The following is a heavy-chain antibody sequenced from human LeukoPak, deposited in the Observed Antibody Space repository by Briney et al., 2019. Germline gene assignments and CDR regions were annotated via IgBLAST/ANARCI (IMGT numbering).Heavy chain of an antibody. D-gene: IGHD2-2*01. V-gene: IGHV3-23*01. CDR2: ISGSGSSA. J-gene: IGHJ6*03. CDR3: ARDRWDCSSTSCYHYMDV. CDR1: GFTFSNHA. Sequence: GGSLRLSCAASGFTFSNHAMNWVRQAPGKGLEWVSSISGSGSSAYFADSVKGRFTISRDNAKNSLYLQMNSLRAEDTAVYYCARDRWDCSSTSCYHYMDVWGKGTTVTISS.